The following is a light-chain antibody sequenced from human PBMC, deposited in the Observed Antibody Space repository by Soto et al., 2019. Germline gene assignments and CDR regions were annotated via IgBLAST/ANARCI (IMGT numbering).Light chain of an antibody. Sequence: DIQMTQSPSTLSASVGDRVTITCRASQTISSWLAWYQQKPGKAPKLLIYKASNLESGVPSRFGGSGSGSEFTLTISNLQADDFATYYCQQYKDSPWTFGQGTKVDI. V-gene: IGKV1-5*03. J-gene: IGKJ1*01. CDR3: QQYKDSPWT. CDR2: KAS. CDR1: QTISSW.